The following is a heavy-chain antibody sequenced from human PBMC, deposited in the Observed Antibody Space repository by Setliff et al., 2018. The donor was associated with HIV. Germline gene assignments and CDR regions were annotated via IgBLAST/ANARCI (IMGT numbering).Heavy chain of an antibody. CDR1: GYTFTSYG. V-gene: IGHV1-18*01. CDR2: ISAYNGNT. CDR3: ARVWFGTDYYYYMDV. Sequence: AASVKVSCKASGYTFTSYGISWVRQAPGQGLEWMGWISAYNGNTNYAQKLQGRVTMTTDTSTSTAYMELRSLRSDDTAVYYCARVWFGTDYYYYMDVWGKGTTVTVSS. J-gene: IGHJ6*03. D-gene: IGHD3-10*01.